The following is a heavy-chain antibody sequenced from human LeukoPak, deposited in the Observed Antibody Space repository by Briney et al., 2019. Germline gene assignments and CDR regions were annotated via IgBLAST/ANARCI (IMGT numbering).Heavy chain of an antibody. CDR3: ARDRGGWNYGFDY. J-gene: IGHJ4*02. Sequence: SETLSLTCTVSGGSISSGSYYWSWIRQPAGKGLEWIGRIYTSGSTNYNPSLTSRVTISVDTSKNQFSLKLSSVTAADTAVYYCARDRGGWNYGFDYWGQGTLVTVSS. CDR2: IYTSGST. CDR1: GGSISSGSYY. D-gene: IGHD1-7*01. V-gene: IGHV4-61*02.